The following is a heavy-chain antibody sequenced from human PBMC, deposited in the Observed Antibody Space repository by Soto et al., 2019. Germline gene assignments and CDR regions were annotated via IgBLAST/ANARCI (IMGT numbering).Heavy chain of an antibody. V-gene: IGHV5-10-1*03. D-gene: IGHD1-26*01. CDR1: GYSFTSYW. Sequence: EVQLVQSGAEVKKPGESLRISCKGSGYSFTSYWISWVRQMPGKGLEWMGRIDPSDSYTNYSPSFQGHVTISADKSISTAYLQWSSLKASDTAMDYCARQGSPNSGSDQGDYWGQGTLVTVSS. CDR3: ARQGSPNSGSDQGDY. CDR2: IDPSDSYT. J-gene: IGHJ4*02.